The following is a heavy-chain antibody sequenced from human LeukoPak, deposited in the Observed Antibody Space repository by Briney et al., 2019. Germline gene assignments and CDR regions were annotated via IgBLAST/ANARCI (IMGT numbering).Heavy chain of an antibody. J-gene: IGHJ4*02. CDR2: INWNGGST. Sequence: GGSLRLSCAASGFTFDDSVMSWVRQAPGKGLEWVSSINWNGGSTGYADSVKGRFTISRDNAKNSLYLQMNSLRAEDTALYYCARATTYDILTGYFDYWGQGTLVTVSS. CDR1: GFTFDDSV. CDR3: ARATTYDILTGYFDY. V-gene: IGHV3-20*04. D-gene: IGHD3-9*01.